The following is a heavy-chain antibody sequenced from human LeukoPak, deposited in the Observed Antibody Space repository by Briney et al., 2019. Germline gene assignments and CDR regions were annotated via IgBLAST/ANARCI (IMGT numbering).Heavy chain of an antibody. J-gene: IGHJ4*02. V-gene: IGHV1-69*06. D-gene: IGHD3-22*01. CDR3: ARDLTHRRNYDNSGYQIVPAF. Sequence: SVKVSCKASGGTFSSYAISWVRQAPGQGLEWMGGIIPIFGTANYAQRFQGRVTITADKSTGTAYMELSSLRSEDTAVYYCARDLTHRRNYDNSGYQIVPAFWGQGTLVTVSS. CDR2: IIPIFGTA. CDR1: GGTFSSYA.